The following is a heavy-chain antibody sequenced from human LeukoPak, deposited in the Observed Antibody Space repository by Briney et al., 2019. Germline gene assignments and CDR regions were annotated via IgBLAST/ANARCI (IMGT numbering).Heavy chain of an antibody. D-gene: IGHD3-22*01. J-gene: IGHJ5*02. CDR2: IKQDGSEK. Sequence: GGSLRLSCAASGFTFSSYWMSWVRQAPGKGLEWVASIKQDGSEKYYVDSVKGRFTISRDNAKNSLYLQMNSLRAEDTAVYYCARHMRGYYYDSSGYNWFDPWGQGTLVTVSS. CDR1: GFTFSSYW. CDR3: ARHMRGYYYDSSGYNWFDP. V-gene: IGHV3-7*01.